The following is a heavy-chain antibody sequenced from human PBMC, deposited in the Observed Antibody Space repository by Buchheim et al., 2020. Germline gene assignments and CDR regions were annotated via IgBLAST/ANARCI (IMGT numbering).Heavy chain of an antibody. Sequence: EVQLVESGGGLVQPGGSLRLSCAASGFTFSSYWMTCVRQAPGKGLEWMANINQAGSEKYYVDSVKGRFTISRDSAGKELYLQMNSLRAEDTAVYYCARIEEDCSRTRCRNWFDPWGQGTL. CDR3: ARIEEDCSRTRCRNWFDP. CDR1: GFTFSSYW. CDR2: INQAGSEK. D-gene: IGHD2-2*01. V-gene: IGHV3-7*01. J-gene: IGHJ5*02.